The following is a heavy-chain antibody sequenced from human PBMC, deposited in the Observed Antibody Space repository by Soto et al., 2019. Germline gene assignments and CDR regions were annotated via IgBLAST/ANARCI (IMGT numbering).Heavy chain of an antibody. D-gene: IGHD4-4*01. CDR1: GLSFSSYA. CDR3: AKEGHIQSKSGFYHYGMDV. J-gene: IGHJ6*02. Sequence: GGSLRLSCAAAGLSFSSYAMSWVSQAPGKGQEWVSAISGSGGSTYYADSVKGRFTISRDNSKNTLYLQMNSLRAEDTAVYYCAKEGHIQSKSGFYHYGMDVWDQGTKVTVSS. V-gene: IGHV3-23*01. CDR2: ISGSGGST.